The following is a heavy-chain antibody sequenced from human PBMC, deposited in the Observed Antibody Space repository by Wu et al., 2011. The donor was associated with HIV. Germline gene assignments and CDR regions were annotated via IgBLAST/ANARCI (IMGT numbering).Heavy chain of an antibody. D-gene: IGHD4-23*01. Sequence: QVQLVQSGAEVKRPGSSVKVSCKASGGTFTSYAITWVRQAPGQGLEWVGRIIPFFNTANYAQKFQGRVTITADKSTSTAFMELSSLKSEDTAVYYCARDQEMTTLAPQLGSTPWGQGTLVTVSS. J-gene: IGHJ5*02. V-gene: IGHV1-69*06. CDR2: IIPFFNTA. CDR1: GGTFTSYA. CDR3: ARDQEMTTLAPQLGSTP.